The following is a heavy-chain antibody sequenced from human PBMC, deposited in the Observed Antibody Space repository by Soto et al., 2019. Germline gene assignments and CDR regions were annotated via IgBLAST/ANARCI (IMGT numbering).Heavy chain of an antibody. Sequence: EVQLVESGGGLVQPGGSLRLSCAASGFTLTNFWMSWVRQAPGKGLEWVANIKQDGSEKYYVDSVKGRFTISRDNAKNSLYLQMNSLRVEDTAVYFCARDAARYYGMDVWGQGTTVTVSS. CDR3: ARDAARYYGMDV. V-gene: IGHV3-7*01. D-gene: IGHD2-15*01. CDR2: IKQDGSEK. J-gene: IGHJ6*02. CDR1: GFTLTNFW.